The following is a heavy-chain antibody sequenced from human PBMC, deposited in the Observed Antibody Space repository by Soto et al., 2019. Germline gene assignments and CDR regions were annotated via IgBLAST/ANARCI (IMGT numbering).Heavy chain of an antibody. J-gene: IGHJ4*02. D-gene: IGHD5-12*01. CDR1: GGTFSTST. Sequence: SVKVSCKASGGTFSTSTFTWVRQAPGQGLEWMGRTIPILDVADYAQDFQGRVTITADKSTSTAYMELTSLTSKDTAVYYCARDSPIGSTYSGYDAIDSSGQGTLVTSPQ. V-gene: IGHV1-69*04. CDR3: ARDSPIGSTYSGYDAIDS. CDR2: TIPILDVA.